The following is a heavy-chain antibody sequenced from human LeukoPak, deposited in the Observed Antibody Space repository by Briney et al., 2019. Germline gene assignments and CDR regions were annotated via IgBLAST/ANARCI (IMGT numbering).Heavy chain of an antibody. Sequence: ASVKVSCKASGYSFTDYGISWVRQAPGQGLEWMRFISAKNGDTNYVQKFQGRVTTTTDTPTNTAYMELRSLGSDDTAVYYCARDYYSDYVFDFWGQGTLITVSS. CDR1: GYSFTDYG. J-gene: IGHJ4*02. CDR3: ARDYYSDYVFDF. D-gene: IGHD4-11*01. CDR2: ISAKNGDT. V-gene: IGHV1-18*01.